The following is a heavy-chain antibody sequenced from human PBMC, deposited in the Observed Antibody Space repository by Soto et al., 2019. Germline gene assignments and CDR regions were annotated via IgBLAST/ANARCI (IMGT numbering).Heavy chain of an antibody. CDR2: MLYSGLT. CDR3: APLSVSLSGPYGIHV. J-gene: IGHJ6*02. CDR1: GYSVSSSDYY. Sequence: PSETLSLTCSVSGYSVSSSDYYWAWIRQPPGKGLEWIGSMLYSGLTYYNPSLESRVTLSVDTSKNQFSVRLNSVTASDTAVYYCAPLSVSLSGPYGIHVWGQGTTVTVSS. D-gene: IGHD2-15*01. V-gene: IGHV4-39*01.